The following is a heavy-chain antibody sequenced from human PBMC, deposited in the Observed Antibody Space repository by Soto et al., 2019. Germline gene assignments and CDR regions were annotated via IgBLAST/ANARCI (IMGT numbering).Heavy chain of an antibody. CDR2: INHSGST. V-gene: IGHV4-34*01. CDR3: ARDVYGF. J-gene: IGHJ4*02. CDR1: GGSFSGYY. D-gene: IGHD2-8*01. Sequence: PAETLSLTCAVYGGSFSGYYWSWIRQPPGKGLEWIGEINHSGSTNYNPSPKNGVTILVDTSKNQFSVKLSAVTAADTAVYYCARDVYGFWGQGTLVTVSS.